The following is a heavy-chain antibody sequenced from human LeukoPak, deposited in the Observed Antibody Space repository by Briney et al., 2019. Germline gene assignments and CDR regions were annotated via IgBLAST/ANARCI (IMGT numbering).Heavy chain of an antibody. CDR1: GFTFSSYA. D-gene: IGHD4-17*01. CDR3: AKGRESGVTTVIVDY. J-gene: IGHJ4*02. CDR2: ISYDGSNK. V-gene: IGHV3-30-3*01. Sequence: GGSLRLSCAASGFTFSSYAMHWVRQAPGKGLEWVAVISYDGSNKYYADSLKGRFTISRDNSKNTLYLQMNSLRAEDTAIYYCAKGRESGVTTVIVDYWGQGTLVTVSS.